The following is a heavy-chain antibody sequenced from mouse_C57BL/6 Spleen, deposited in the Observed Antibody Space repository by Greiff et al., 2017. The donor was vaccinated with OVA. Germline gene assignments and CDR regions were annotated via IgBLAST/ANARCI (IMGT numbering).Heavy chain of an antibody. CDR1: GYSITSGYY. CDR3: AEVGSMDY. V-gene: IGHV3-6*01. D-gene: IGHD1-1*02. Sequence: EVKLQESGPGLVKPSQSLSLTCSVTGYSITSGYYWNWIRQFPGNKLEWMGCISYDGSNNYNPSLKIRISITRDTSKNQFFLKLNSVTTEDTATYYCAEVGSMDYWGQGTSVTVSS. CDR2: ISYDGSN. J-gene: IGHJ4*01.